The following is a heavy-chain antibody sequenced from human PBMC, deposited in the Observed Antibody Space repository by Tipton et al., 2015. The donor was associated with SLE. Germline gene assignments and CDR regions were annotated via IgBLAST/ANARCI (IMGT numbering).Heavy chain of an antibody. CDR2: IIPIFGTA. V-gene: IGHV1-69*06. Sequence: QLVQSGAEVKRPGASVKVSCKASGGTFSSYAISWVRQAPGQGLEWMGGIIPIFGTANYAQKFQGRVTMTTDTSTSTAYMELRSLRSDDTAVYYCARIGGSYPWGQGTLVTVSS. CDR1: GGTFSSYA. D-gene: IGHD1-26*01. CDR3: ARIGGSYP. J-gene: IGHJ5*02.